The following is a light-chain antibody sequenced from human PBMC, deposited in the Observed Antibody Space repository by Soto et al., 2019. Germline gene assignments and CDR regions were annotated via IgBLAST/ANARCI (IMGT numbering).Light chain of an antibody. CDR3: SSKRDSRTLFV. V-gene: IGLV2-14*01. CDR2: EVT. CDR1: SSDVGAYNY. J-gene: IGLJ1*01. Sequence: QSALTQPTSGSGSPRQSIPISCTGTSSDVGAYNYVSCYQHHPGNVPKLLIYEVTNRPSGVSDRCSGSKSGNTASLTLSGLQAEDDADYYCSSKRDSRTLFVFGTGTKVTVL.